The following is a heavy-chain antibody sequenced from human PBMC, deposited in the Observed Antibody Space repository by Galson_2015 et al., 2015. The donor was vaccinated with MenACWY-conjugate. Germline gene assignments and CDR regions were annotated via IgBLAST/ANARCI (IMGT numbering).Heavy chain of an antibody. CDR3: AKRVRGYSYSFDY. D-gene: IGHD5-18*01. CDR2: ITASGLST. CDR1: GFNFSSYA. V-gene: IGHV3-23*01. J-gene: IGHJ4*02. Sequence: SLRLSCAASGFNFSSYAMSWVRQAPGKGLEWVSAITASGLSTYYAGSVKGRFTISRDSSKSTLYLQMNSLRVEDTALYYCAKRVRGYSYSFDYRGQGTLVTVSS.